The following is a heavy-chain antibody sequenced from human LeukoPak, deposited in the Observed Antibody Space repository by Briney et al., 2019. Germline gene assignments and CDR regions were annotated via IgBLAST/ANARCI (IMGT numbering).Heavy chain of an antibody. Sequence: SETLSLTCTVSGGSISSYYWSWIRQPPGKGLEWIGYIYYSGSTNYNPSLKSRVTISVDTSKNQFSLKLSSVTAADTAAYYCARESFNDFWSGYYKANAFDIWGQGTMVTVSS. CDR1: GGSISSYY. J-gene: IGHJ3*02. V-gene: IGHV4-59*01. CDR2: IYYSGST. D-gene: IGHD3-3*01. CDR3: ARESFNDFWSGYYKANAFDI.